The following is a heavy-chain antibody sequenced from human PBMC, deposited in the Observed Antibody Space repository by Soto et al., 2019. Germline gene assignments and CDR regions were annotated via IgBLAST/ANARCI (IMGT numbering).Heavy chain of an antibody. V-gene: IGHV4-39*01. CDR2: IYYSGST. J-gene: IGHJ4*02. D-gene: IGHD2-21*01. CDR1: GGSISSSSYY. CDR3: ASEGYFGGARSFDY. Sequence: SETLSLTCTVSGGSISSSSYYWGWIRQPPGKGLEWIGSIYYSGSTYYNPSLKSRVTISVDTSKNQFSLKLSSVTAADTAVYYCASEGYFGGARSFDYWGQGTLVTVSS.